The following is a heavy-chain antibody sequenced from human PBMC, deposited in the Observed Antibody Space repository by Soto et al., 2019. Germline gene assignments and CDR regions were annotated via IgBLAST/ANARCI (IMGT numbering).Heavy chain of an antibody. CDR2: IDPSDSYT. CDR1: GYSFTSYW. CDR3: ARHEDPDDGYNYGY. D-gene: IGHD5-12*01. V-gene: IGHV5-10-1*01. Sequence: SLTISCQGSGYSFTSYWISSVPQMPGKGLEWMGRIDPSDSYTNYSPSFQGHVTISADKSISTAYLQWSSLKVSDTAMYYCARHEDPDDGYNYGYWGQGTLVTGSS. J-gene: IGHJ4*02.